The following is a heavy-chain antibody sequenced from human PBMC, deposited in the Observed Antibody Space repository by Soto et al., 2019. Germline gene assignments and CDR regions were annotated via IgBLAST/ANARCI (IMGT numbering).Heavy chain of an antibody. D-gene: IGHD3-22*01. J-gene: IGHJ4*02. Sequence: EVQLLESGGALVQPGGSLRLSCAASGFTFNSYVMTWVRQAPGEGLEWVSSISRSGRGSAYYADSVKGRFTISRDNSETTLFLQMNNLRDEDTALYYCAGGRSLDSSDNWVANLPFDHWGLGTLVTVSS. CDR2: ISRSGRGSA. CDR1: GFTFNSYV. V-gene: IGHV3-23*01. CDR3: AGGRSLDSSDNWVANLPFDH.